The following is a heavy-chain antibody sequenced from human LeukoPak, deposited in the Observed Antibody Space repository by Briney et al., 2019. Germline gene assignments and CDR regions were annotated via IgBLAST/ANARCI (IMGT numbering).Heavy chain of an antibody. CDR1: GGSISSGGYY. CDR3: ARGSVVPAAIRSGFDY. CDR2: IYHSGST. D-gene: IGHD2-2*02. J-gene: IGHJ4*02. V-gene: IGHV4-30-2*01. Sequence: SQTLSLTCTVSGGSISSGGYYWSWIRQPPGKGLEWIGYIYHSGSTYYNPSLKSRVTISVDRSKNQFSLKLSSVTAADTAVYYCARGSVVPAAIRSGFDYWGQGTLVTVSS.